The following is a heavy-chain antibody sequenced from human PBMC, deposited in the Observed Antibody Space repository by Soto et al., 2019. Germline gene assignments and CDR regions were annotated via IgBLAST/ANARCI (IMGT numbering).Heavy chain of an antibody. CDR2: IHTGNGNT. CDR3: ARVNPNYDSSGYSLSWFDP. V-gene: IGHV1-3*04. Sequence: ASVKVSCKASVYTYTTYAMHWVRQATGQRLEWMGWIHTGNGNTIYSQKFQGRVTITRDTSASTAYMELSSLRSEDTAVYYCARVNPNYDSSGYSLSWFDPWGQGTLVTVSS. D-gene: IGHD3-22*01. J-gene: IGHJ5*02. CDR1: VYTYTTYA.